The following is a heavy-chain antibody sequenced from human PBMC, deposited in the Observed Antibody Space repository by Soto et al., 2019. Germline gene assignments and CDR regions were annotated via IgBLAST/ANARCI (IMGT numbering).Heavy chain of an antibody. V-gene: IGHV4-38-2*02. D-gene: IGHD2-2*01. Sequence: SETLSLTCAVSGYSISSGYYWGWIRQPPGKGLEWIGSIYHSGSTYYNPSLKSRVTISVDTSKNQFSLKLSSVTAADTAVYYCAREGYCSSTSCKLTVFGFDHWGQGTLVT. CDR1: GYSISSGYY. CDR2: IYHSGST. CDR3: AREGYCSSTSCKLTVFGFDH. J-gene: IGHJ5*02.